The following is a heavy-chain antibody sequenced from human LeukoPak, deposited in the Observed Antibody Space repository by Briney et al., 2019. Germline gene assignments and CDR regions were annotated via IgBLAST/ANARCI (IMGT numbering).Heavy chain of an antibody. D-gene: IGHD5-12*01. J-gene: IGHJ6*02. CDR1: GFTFSSYW. CDR2: INGDGSST. V-gene: IGHV3-74*01. Sequence: GGSLRLSCAASGFTFSSYWMHWVRQAPGKGLVWFSRINGDGSSTNYADSVRGRFTISRDNAKNTLYLQMNSLRAEDTAVFYCARDPYSGYDRSLDVWGQGTAVTVSS. CDR3: ARDPYSGYDRSLDV.